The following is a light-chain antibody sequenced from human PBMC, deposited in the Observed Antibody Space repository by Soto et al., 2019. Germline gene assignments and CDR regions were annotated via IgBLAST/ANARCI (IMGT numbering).Light chain of an antibody. J-gene: IGKJ4*01. CDR1: QDISNY. CDR3: QQYDNLPLT. CDR2: DAS. Sequence: DIQMNQSPSSLSASLGDRVTITSQASQDISNYLNWYQQKQGKAPKLLIYDASNLETGVPSRFSGSGSWTDFTFPISRLQPEDIATYYCQQYDNLPLTFGGGTKVDIK. V-gene: IGKV1-33*01.